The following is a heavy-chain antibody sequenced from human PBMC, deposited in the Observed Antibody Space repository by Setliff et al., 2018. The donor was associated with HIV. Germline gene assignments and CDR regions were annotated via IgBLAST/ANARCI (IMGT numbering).Heavy chain of an antibody. D-gene: IGHD3-22*01. CDR3: ARIPNHSSGFDY. Sequence: KASGGTFRSHEISWVRQAPGQGLEWMGGIVPILNTGNYAPKFQGRVTITADESTTTAYMELSSLRSEDTAVYYCARIPNHSSGFDYWGQGTPVTVSS. V-gene: IGHV1-69*01. CDR2: IVPILNTG. J-gene: IGHJ4*02. CDR1: GGTFRSHE.